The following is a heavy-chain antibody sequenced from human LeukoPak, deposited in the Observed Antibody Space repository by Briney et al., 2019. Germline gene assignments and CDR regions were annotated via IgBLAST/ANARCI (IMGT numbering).Heavy chain of an antibody. CDR2: ISSSGTTI. CDR1: GFTFSDYY. J-gene: IGHJ4*02. CDR3: VKDLAVAFTGFDY. V-gene: IGHV3-11*01. D-gene: IGHD6-19*01. Sequence: GGSLRLSCAASGFTFSDYYMSWIRQAPGKGLEWLSYISSSGTTISYADSVKGRFTISRDNSKNSLYLQMNSLRAEDTALYYCVKDLAVAFTGFDYWGQGTLVTVSS.